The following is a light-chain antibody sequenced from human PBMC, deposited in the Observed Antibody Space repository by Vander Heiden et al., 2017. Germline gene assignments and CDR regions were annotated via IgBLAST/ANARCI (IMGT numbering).Light chain of an antibody. CDR2: GAS. CDR3: QQYNNWSRNT. CDR1: QSVSSN. Sequence: EIVMTQSPATLSVAPGERAPLSRTASQSVSSNLAWYQQKPGQAPRLLIYGASTRATGIPARFSGSGSGTEFTLTISSLQSEDFAVYYCQQYNNWSRNTFGQGTKLEIK. V-gene: IGKV3-15*01. J-gene: IGKJ2*01.